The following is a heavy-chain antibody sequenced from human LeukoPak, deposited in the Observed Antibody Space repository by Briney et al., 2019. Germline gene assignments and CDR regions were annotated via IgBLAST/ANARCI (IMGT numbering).Heavy chain of an antibody. CDR2: ISSSGSTI. V-gene: IGHV3-11*01. Sequence: GGSLRLSCAASGFTFSDYYMSWIRQAPGKGLEWVSYISSSGSTIYYADSVKGRFTISRDNAKNSLYLQMNGLRAEDTAVYYCARDRSSSTHFDYWGQGTLVTVSS. D-gene: IGHD6-13*01. J-gene: IGHJ4*02. CDR1: GFTFSDYY. CDR3: ARDRSSSTHFDY.